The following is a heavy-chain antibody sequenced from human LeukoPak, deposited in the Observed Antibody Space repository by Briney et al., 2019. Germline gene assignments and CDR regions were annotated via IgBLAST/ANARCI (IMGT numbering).Heavy chain of an antibody. D-gene: IGHD3-22*01. Sequence: SQTLSLTCAISGDSVSSNSAACNWIRQSPSRGLEWLGRTYYRSKWYNDYAVSVKSRITINPDTSKNQFSLQLNSVTPEDTAVYFCARDRSYDSSGYYSYFDYWGQGTLVTVSS. J-gene: IGHJ4*02. CDR1: GDSVSSNSAA. CDR3: ARDRSYDSSGYYSYFDY. CDR2: TYYRSKWYN. V-gene: IGHV6-1*01.